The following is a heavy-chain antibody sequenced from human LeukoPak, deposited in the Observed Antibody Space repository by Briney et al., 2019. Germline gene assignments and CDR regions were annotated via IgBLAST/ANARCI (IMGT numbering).Heavy chain of an antibody. CDR1: GFTFSNAW. D-gene: IGHD6-19*01. V-gene: IGHV3-15*01. CDR2: IKSKTDGGTT. Sequence: GGSLRLSCAASGFTFSNAWMSWVRQAPGKGLEWVGRIKSKTDGGTTDYAAPVKGRFTISRDDSKNTLYLQMNSLKTEDTAVYYCTTVVSGIAVAGTVYYMDVWGKGTTVTVSS. J-gene: IGHJ6*03. CDR3: TTVVSGIAVAGTVYYMDV.